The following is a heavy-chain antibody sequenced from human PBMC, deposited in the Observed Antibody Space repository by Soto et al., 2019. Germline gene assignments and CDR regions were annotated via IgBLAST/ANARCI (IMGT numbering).Heavy chain of an antibody. CDR1: GDSISSSY. Sequence: SETLSLTCSVSGDSISSSYWSWIRQPPGKGLEWIGYIYYSGKTYYNPSLESRLTMSVDTSNNHFSLRLRSVTAADTAVYYCERDGIRGFDPWGRGTLVTVSS. D-gene: IGHD2-15*01. V-gene: IGHV4-59*04. CDR3: ERDGIRGFDP. J-gene: IGHJ5*02. CDR2: IYYSGKT.